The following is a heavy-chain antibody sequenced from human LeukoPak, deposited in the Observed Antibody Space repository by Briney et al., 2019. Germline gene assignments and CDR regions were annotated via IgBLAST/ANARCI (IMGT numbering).Heavy chain of an antibody. CDR1: GYTFTSYG. V-gene: IGHV1-18*01. CDR3: ARCGTYYDFWSGYYYFDY. Sequence: ASVKVSCKASGYTFTSYGISWVRQAPGQGLEWMGWISAYNGNTNYAQKLQGRVTMTTDTSTSTAYMEPRSLRSDDTAVYYCARCGTYYDFWSGYYYFDYWGQGTLVTVSS. D-gene: IGHD3-3*01. J-gene: IGHJ4*02. CDR2: ISAYNGNT.